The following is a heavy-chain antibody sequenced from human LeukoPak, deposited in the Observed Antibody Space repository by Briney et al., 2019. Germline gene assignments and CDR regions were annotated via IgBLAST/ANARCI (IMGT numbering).Heavy chain of an antibody. CDR2: IYSGGST. CDR1: GFTVSNNH. D-gene: IGHD1-1*01. Sequence: PGGSLRLSCAASGFTVSNNHMSWVRQAPGKGLEWVSVIYSGGSTYYADSVKGRFTISRDNSKNTLYLQMNSLRAEDTAVYYCAKGTTTSVVTKIDYWGQGTLVTVSS. V-gene: IGHV3-53*01. CDR3: AKGTTTSVVTKIDY. J-gene: IGHJ4*02.